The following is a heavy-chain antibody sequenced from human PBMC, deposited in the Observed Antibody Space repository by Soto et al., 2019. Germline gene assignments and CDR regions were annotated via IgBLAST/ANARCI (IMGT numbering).Heavy chain of an antibody. CDR3: AREHSSSWRFDY. CDR2: MNPNSGNT. V-gene: IGHV1-8*01. D-gene: IGHD6-13*01. J-gene: IGHJ4*02. Sequence: QVQLVQSGAEVKKPGASVKVSCKASGYTFTSYDINWVRQATGQGLEWMGWMNPNSGNTGYAQKFQGRVTRTRNTSKSTAYMELSSLRSEDTAVYYCAREHSSSWRFDYWGQGTLVTVSS. CDR1: GYTFTSYD.